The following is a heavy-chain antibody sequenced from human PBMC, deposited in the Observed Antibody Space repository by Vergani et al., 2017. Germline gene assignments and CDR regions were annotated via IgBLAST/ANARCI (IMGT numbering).Heavy chain of an antibody. CDR1: GFNFSSYA. D-gene: IGHD2-2*01. Sequence: EVQLLESGGGLVQPGGSLRLSCEASGFNFSSYAMSWVRQVPGKGLEWVSGISGSGGNKYYANSVKGRFTISRDNSKNTLYLQMNSLRADETAVYYCAKGVYCSSTSCYEGRGYYYGMGVWGQGTTVTFSS. V-gene: IGHV3-23*01. CDR2: ISGSGGNK. J-gene: IGHJ6*02. CDR3: AKGVYCSSTSCYEGRGYYYGMGV.